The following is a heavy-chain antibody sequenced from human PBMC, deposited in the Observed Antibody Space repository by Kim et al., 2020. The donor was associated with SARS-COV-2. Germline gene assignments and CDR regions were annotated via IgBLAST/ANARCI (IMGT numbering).Heavy chain of an antibody. D-gene: IGHD3-9*01. CDR2: IYHSGST. CDR1: GGSISSSNW. Sequence: SETLSLTCAVSGGSISSSNWWSWVRQPPGKGLEWIGEIYHSGSTNYNPSLKSRVTISVDKSKNQFSLKLSSVTAADTAVYYCARVFYDILTGLGYFDYWGQGTLVTVSS. CDR3: ARVFYDILTGLGYFDY. J-gene: IGHJ4*02. V-gene: IGHV4-4*02.